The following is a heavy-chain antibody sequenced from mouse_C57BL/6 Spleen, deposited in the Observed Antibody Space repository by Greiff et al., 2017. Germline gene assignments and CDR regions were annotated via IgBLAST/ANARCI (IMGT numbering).Heavy chain of an antibody. CDR3: ARNDYGYVFDY. J-gene: IGHJ2*01. D-gene: IGHD2-2*01. V-gene: IGHV2-2*01. Sequence: QVQLQQSGPGLVQPSQSLSITCTVSGFSLTSYGVHWVRQSPGKGLEWLGVIWSGGSTDYNAAFISRLSVSKDNSKGQMIFKMNSLQADDTDIYYCARNDYGYVFDYWGQGTTLTVSS. CDR1: GFSLTSYG. CDR2: IWSGGST.